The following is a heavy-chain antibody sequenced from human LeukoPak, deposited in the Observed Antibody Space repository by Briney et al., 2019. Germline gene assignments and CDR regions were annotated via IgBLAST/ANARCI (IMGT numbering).Heavy chain of an antibody. D-gene: IGHD2-21*02. CDR1: GGSFSGYY. CDR2: INHSGST. CDR3: ARSRVTPLWYFDY. J-gene: IGHJ4*02. V-gene: IGHV4-34*01. Sequence: SETLSPTCAVYGGSFSGYYWSWIRQPPGKGLEWIGEINHSGSTNYNPSLKSRVTISVDTSKNQFSLKLSSVTAADTAVYYCARSRVTPLWYFDYWGQGTLVTVSS.